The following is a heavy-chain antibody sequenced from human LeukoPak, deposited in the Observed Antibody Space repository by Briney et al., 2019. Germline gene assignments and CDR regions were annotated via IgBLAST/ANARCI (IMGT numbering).Heavy chain of an antibody. J-gene: IGHJ4*02. D-gene: IGHD6-13*01. CDR1: EFTFSDYY. CDR3: ARLGIITAAGSNDY. V-gene: IGHV3-11*01. Sequence: GGSLRLSCAASEFTFSDYYMSWIRQAPGKGLEWVPYISYNGDTIYYADSVKGRFTVSRDNAKNSLYLQMNSLRAEDTAVYYCARLGIITAAGSNDYWGQGTLVTVSS. CDR2: ISYNGDTI.